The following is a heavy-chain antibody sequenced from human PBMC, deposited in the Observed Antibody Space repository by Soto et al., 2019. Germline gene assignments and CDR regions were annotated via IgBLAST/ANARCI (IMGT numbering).Heavy chain of an antibody. Sequence: QVQLVQSGAEVKKPGSSVKVSCKASGVTFSSHAISWVRQAPGQGLEWMGGIIPIFGTANYAQKFQGRATIIADEYTSTAYMEMSSLRSEDTAVYYCASIPENTAAAGPFYLYYDMNVWGQGTTVTVSS. J-gene: IGHJ6*02. V-gene: IGHV1-69*01. CDR1: GVTFSSHA. CDR3: ASIPENTAAAGPFYLYYDMNV. CDR2: IIPIFGTA. D-gene: IGHD6-13*01.